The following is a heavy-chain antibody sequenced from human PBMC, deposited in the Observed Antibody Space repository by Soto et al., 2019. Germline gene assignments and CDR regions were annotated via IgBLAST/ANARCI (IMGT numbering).Heavy chain of an antibody. CDR2: FHYGGRT. D-gene: IGHD3-16*01. CDR3: VKDRAFSYAYDL. Sequence: LSLTRTVSGGSFTRTTFSWSWIRQTPGKGLEWIGYFHYGGRTNYSPSPKSRVNIAVDTSKNQFSLQLSSVTAADSALFFCVKDRAFSYAYDLWGQGTLVTVSS. J-gene: IGHJ5*02. V-gene: IGHV4-61*01. CDR1: GGSFTRTTFS.